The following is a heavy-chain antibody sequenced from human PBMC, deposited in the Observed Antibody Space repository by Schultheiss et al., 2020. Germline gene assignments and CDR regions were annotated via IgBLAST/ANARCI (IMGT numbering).Heavy chain of an antibody. CDR2: TYYRSRWYS. D-gene: IGHD2/OR15-2a*01. CDR1: GDSVSTNSAA. Sequence: SQTLSLTCAISGDSVSTNSAAWIWIRQSPSRGLEWLAKTYYRSRWYSDYAVSVKGRITVNPDTSKNHLSLHLNSVTPEDTAVYYCVRDANFQLDAWGQGTTVTVS. V-gene: IGHV6-1*01. J-gene: IGHJ6*02. CDR3: VRDANFQLDA.